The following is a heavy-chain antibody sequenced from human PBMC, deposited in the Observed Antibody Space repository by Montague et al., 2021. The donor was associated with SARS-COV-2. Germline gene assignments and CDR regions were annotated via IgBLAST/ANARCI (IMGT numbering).Heavy chain of an antibody. CDR3: ARAQNTCFIANCVNYFEV. CDR2: LLHTGGT. V-gene: IGHV4-59*01. D-gene: IGHD1-1*01. J-gene: IGHJ4*02. CDR1: GGSMSSYY. Sequence: SETLSLTCAVSGGSMSSYYWSWIRQAPVKGLEWIGYLLHTGGTKYNPSLKTRVTLSLDTSKKHFSLKLKSVTAADTAVYYCARAQNTCFIANCVNYFEVWGLGALVTVSS.